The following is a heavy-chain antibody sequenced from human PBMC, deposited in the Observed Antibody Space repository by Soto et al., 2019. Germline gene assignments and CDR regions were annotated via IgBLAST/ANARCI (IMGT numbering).Heavy chain of an antibody. CDR1: GFTFSSYS. CDR3: ARLHDCSGGSCYSEGIYY. D-gene: IGHD2-15*01. CDR2: ISSSSSYI. V-gene: IGHV3-21*01. Sequence: GGSLRLSCAASGFTFSSYSMNWVRQAPGKGLEWVSSISSSSSYIYYADSVKGRFTISRDNAKNSLYLQMNSLRAEDTAVYYCARLHDCSGGSCYSEGIYYCGQGPLVPVSS. J-gene: IGHJ4*02.